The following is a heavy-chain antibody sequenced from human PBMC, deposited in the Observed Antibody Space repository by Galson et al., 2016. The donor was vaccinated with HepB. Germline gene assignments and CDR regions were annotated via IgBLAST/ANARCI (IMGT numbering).Heavy chain of an antibody. J-gene: IGHJ4*02. D-gene: IGHD6-13*01. CDR1: GFTFSSYA. V-gene: IGHV3-23*01. Sequence: SLRLSCAASGFTFSSYAMSWVRQAPGKGLEWVSGISGSGSDTYYADSVKGRFTISRDNSKNTLYLQMNNLRAEDTAVYYCAKLGESSNWYWIDYWGQGTLVTVSS. CDR2: ISGSGSDT. CDR3: AKLGESSNWYWIDY.